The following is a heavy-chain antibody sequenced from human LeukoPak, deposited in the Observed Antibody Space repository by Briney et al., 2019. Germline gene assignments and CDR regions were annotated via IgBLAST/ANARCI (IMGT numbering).Heavy chain of an antibody. CDR2: INSDGSST. CDR1: GFTFSSYW. J-gene: IGHJ6*02. Sequence: GGSLRLSCAASGFTFSSYWMHWVRQAPGKGLVWVSRINSDGSSTSYADSVKGRFAISRDNAKNTLYVQMNSLRAEDTAVYYCARPRQRGHSYGVGMDVWGQGTTVTVSS. CDR3: ARPRQRGHSYGVGMDV. V-gene: IGHV3-74*01. D-gene: IGHD5-18*01.